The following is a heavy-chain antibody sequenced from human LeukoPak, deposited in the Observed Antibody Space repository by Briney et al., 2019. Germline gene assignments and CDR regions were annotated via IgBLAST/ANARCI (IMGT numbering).Heavy chain of an antibody. V-gene: IGHV1-2*04. CDR3: ARGRYYGSGSYFAHTFDY. CDR2: INPNSGGT. J-gene: IGHJ4*02. Sequence: ASVKVSCKASGYTFTGYYMHWVRQAPGQGLEWMGGINPNSGGTNYAQKFQGWVTMTRDTSISTAYMELSRLRSDDTAVYYCARGRYYGSGSYFAHTFDYWGQGTLVSVSS. D-gene: IGHD3-10*01. CDR1: GYTFTGYY.